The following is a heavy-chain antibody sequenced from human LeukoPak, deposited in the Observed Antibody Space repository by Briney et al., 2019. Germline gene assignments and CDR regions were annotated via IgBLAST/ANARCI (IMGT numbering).Heavy chain of an antibody. V-gene: IGHV3-23*01. CDR3: ARVVPPTDYGSGSYFWDPYYFDY. Sequence: PGGSLRLSCAASGFTFSSYGMSWIRQPPGKGLEWVSSISGSGGSTYYADSVKGRFTISRDNSKNTLYLQMNSLRAEDTAVYYCARVVPPTDYGSGSYFWDPYYFDYWGQGALVTVSS. CDR2: ISGSGGST. J-gene: IGHJ4*02. CDR1: GFTFSSYG. D-gene: IGHD3-10*01.